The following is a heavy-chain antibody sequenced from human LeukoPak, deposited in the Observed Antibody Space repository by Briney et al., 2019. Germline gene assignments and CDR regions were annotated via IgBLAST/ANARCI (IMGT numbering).Heavy chain of an antibody. D-gene: IGHD4-17*01. Sequence: SETLSLTCSVSGGSVSSYYWSWIRQPAGKGLEWIGRIYPSGTTHYNPSLKSRVTMSVDRSKDQFSLKLTSVTAADTAVYYCADDYGDWGQGTLVTVSS. V-gene: IGHV4-4*07. CDR1: GGSVSSYY. CDR3: ADDYGD. J-gene: IGHJ4*02. CDR2: IYPSGTT.